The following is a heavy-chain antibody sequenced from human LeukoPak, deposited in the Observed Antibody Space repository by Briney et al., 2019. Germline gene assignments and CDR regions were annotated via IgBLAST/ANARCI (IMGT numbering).Heavy chain of an antibody. Sequence: GGSLRLSCAASGFTFSSYAMSWVRQAPGKGLEWVSAISGSGGSTYYADYVKGRFTISRDNSKNTLYLQMNSLSAEDTAVYYCAKGGEAATIFGGYDYWGQGTLVTVSS. CDR2: ISGSGGST. J-gene: IGHJ4*02. V-gene: IGHV3-23*01. CDR1: GFTFSSYA. CDR3: AKGGEAATIFGGYDY. D-gene: IGHD5-24*01.